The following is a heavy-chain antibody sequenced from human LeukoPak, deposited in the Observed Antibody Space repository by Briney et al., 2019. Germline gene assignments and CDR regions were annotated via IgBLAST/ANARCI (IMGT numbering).Heavy chain of an antibody. V-gene: IGHV3-23*01. J-gene: IGHJ5*02. Sequence: GGSLRLSCAASGFTFSSYAMSWGRHAPGEGLEWVSAISDSGGTTYYADSVKGRFTISRDNSKNTLYLQMNSLRGEDTAVYYCAKLTRGYCSSTACPNWFDPWGQGTLVTVSS. CDR1: GFTFSSYA. CDR2: ISDSGGTT. D-gene: IGHD2-2*01. CDR3: AKLTRGYCSSTACPNWFDP.